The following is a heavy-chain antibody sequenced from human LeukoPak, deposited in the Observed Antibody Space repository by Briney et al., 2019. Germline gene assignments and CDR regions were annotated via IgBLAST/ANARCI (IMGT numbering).Heavy chain of an antibody. CDR1: GFTFSSYA. Sequence: GRSLRLSCAASGFTFSSYAMHWVRQAPGKGLEWVAVISYDGSNKYYADSVKGRFTISRDNSKNTLYLQMNSLRAEDTAVYYCARDSYYYGSGSWTPKPFDYWGQGTLVTVSS. V-gene: IGHV3-30*04. CDR2: ISYDGSNK. CDR3: ARDSYYYGSGSWTPKPFDY. J-gene: IGHJ4*02. D-gene: IGHD3-10*01.